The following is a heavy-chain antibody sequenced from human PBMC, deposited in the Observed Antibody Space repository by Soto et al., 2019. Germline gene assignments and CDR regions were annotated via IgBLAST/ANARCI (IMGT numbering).Heavy chain of an antibody. J-gene: IGHJ4*02. CDR1: GFTFSSYA. Sequence: PGGSLRLSCAASGFTFSSYAMSWVRQAPGKGLEWVSAISGSGGSTYYADSVKGRFTISRDNSKNTLYLQMNSLRAEDTAVYYCAKDWGPRLRHDYGPLSDYWGQGTLVTVSS. CDR2: ISGSGGST. CDR3: AKDWGPRLRHDYGPLSDY. V-gene: IGHV3-23*01. D-gene: IGHD4-17*01.